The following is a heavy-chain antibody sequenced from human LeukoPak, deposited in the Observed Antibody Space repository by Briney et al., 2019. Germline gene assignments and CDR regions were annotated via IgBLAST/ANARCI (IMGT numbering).Heavy chain of an antibody. J-gene: IGHJ4*02. Sequence: GGSLRLSCAASGFTFSSCAMSWVRQAPGKGLEWVSAISGSGGSTYYADSVKGRFTISRDNSKNTLYLQMNSLRAEDTAVYYCAKAGSSGWEYYFDYWGQGTLVTVSS. V-gene: IGHV3-23*01. D-gene: IGHD6-19*01. CDR3: AKAGSSGWEYYFDY. CDR2: ISGSGGST. CDR1: GFTFSSCA.